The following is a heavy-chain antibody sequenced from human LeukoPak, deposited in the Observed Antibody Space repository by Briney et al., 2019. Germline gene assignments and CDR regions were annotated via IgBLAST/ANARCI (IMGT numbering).Heavy chain of an antibody. Sequence: GGSLRLSCAASGFTFSDAWMTWVRQAPGKGLEWVGRIKSKADSGTKDYAAPVKGRFTISRDDSKNTLYLQMNSLKTEDTAVYCCVTVDDFGDYVDYWGQGTLVTVSS. CDR2: IKSKADSGTK. V-gene: IGHV3-15*01. J-gene: IGHJ4*02. D-gene: IGHD4-17*01. CDR3: VTVDDFGDYVDY. CDR1: GFTFSDAW.